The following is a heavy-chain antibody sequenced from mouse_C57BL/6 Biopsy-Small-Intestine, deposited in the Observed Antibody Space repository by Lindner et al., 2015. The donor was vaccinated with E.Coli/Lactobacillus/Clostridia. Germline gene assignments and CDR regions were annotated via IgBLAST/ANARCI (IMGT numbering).Heavy chain of an antibody. CDR2: IIPKSGGT. D-gene: IGHD1-1*02. V-gene: IGHV1-72*01. J-gene: IGHJ3*01. CDR3: AWIAYYYENNGPSFDH. CDR1: GYTFVNYY. Sequence: SVKVSCKASGYTFVNYYIHWVRQAPGQGLEWMGWIIPKSGGTKYAEKFQDRVTMTRDMSTSTAYMELSSLRADDTAVYYCAWIAYYYENNGPSFDHWGQGTLVTVSS.